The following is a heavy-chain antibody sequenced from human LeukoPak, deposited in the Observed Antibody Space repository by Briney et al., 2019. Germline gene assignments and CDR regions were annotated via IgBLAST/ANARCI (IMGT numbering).Heavy chain of an antibody. D-gene: IGHD3-10*01. J-gene: IGHJ6*03. V-gene: IGHV4-59*01. CDR1: GGSISSYY. CDR3: ARGRSSMVRGYYYYYMDV. CDR2: IYYSGST. Sequence: PSETLSLTCTVSGGSISSYYWSWIRQPPGKGLEWIGYIYYSGSTNYNPSLKSRVTISVDTSKNQFSLKLSSVTAADTAVYYCARGRSSMVRGYYYYYMDVWGKGATVTISS.